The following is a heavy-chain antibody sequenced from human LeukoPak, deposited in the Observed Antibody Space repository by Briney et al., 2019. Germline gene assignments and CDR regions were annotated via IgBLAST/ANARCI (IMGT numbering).Heavy chain of an antibody. J-gene: IGHJ6*02. CDR2: ISTTSSYF. CDR3: ARVGPPSYAMDV. Sequence: GGSLRLSCAASGFTFRTYSMNWVRQAPGKGLEWVSSISTTSSYFYYADSVKDRFTISRDNAKNALFLQMISLRAEDTAVYYCARVGPPSYAMDVWGQGTTVTVSS. V-gene: IGHV3-21*01. D-gene: IGHD3-16*01. CDR1: GFTFRTYS.